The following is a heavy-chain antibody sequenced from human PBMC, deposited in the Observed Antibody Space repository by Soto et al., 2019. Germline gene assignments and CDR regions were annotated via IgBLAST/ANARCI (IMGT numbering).Heavy chain of an antibody. V-gene: IGHV3-23*01. CDR2: ISGSGGST. J-gene: IGHJ6*02. CDR3: AKGTTVTINYYYYYGMDV. Sequence: EVQLLESGGGLVQPGGSLRLSCAASGFTFSSYAMSWVRQPPGKGLEWVSGISGSGGSTYYADSVKGRFTISRDNSKNPLYLQMSSLRAEDTAVYYCAKGTTVTINYYYYYGMDVWGQGTTDTVSS. D-gene: IGHD4-17*01. CDR1: GFTFSSYA.